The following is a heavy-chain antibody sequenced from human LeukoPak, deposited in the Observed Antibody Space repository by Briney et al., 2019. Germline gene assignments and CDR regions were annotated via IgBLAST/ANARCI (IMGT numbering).Heavy chain of an antibody. J-gene: IGHJ4*02. CDR1: GDSLSSYY. D-gene: IGHD1-20*01. Sequence: SETLSLTCTVSGDSLSSYYWSWIRQPPGKGLEWIGYVYYPGNTNFNPSLTSRVTISVDTSKNQFSLKLNSVTTADTAVYYCARYNSDAGDRDYWGQGTLVTVSS. CDR3: ARYNSDAGDRDY. V-gene: IGHV4-59*01. CDR2: VYYPGNT.